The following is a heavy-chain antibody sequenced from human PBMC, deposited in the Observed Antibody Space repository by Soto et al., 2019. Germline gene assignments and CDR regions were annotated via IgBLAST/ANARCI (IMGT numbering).Heavy chain of an antibody. CDR1: GGSISSYY. J-gene: IGHJ4*02. CDR3: ARHSSPKKSYFDY. Sequence: SETLSLTCTVSGGSISSYYWSWIRQPPGKGLEWIGYIYYSGSTNYNPSLKSRVTISVDTSKNQFSLKLSSVTGADVAVYYCARHSSPKKSYFDYWGQGTLVTVSS. CDR2: IYYSGST. V-gene: IGHV4-59*08. D-gene: IGHD3-10*01.